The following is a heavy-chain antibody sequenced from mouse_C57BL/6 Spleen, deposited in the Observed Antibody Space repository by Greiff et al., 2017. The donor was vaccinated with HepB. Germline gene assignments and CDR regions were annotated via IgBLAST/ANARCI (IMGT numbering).Heavy chain of an antibody. CDR2: ISYDGSN. CDR1: GYSITSGYY. Sequence: EVQLQQSGPGLVKPSQSLSLTCSVTGYSITSGYYWNWIRQFPGNKLEWMGYISYDGSNNYNPSLKNRISITRDTSKNQFFLKLNSVTTEDTATYYCARYGPSWYFDVWGTGTTVTVSS. V-gene: IGHV3-6*01. CDR3: ARYGPSWYFDV. J-gene: IGHJ1*03. D-gene: IGHD1-1*01.